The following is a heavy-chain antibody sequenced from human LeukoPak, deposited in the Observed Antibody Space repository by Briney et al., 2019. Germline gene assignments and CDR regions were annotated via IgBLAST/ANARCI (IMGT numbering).Heavy chain of an antibody. CDR3: AREFTGSYGF. CDR1: GDSLSPTSVA. V-gene: IGHV6-1*01. D-gene: IGHD3-16*01. CDR2: TYYRSKWYN. Sequence: SQTLTLTSAISGDSLSPTSVAWTWVRQSPTRGLEWLGTTYYRSKWYNDYAASVKSRITISPYTSKNLFCLQLSSATPPDTAVYYCAREFTGSYGFWGQGSLVTVSS. J-gene: IGHJ4*02.